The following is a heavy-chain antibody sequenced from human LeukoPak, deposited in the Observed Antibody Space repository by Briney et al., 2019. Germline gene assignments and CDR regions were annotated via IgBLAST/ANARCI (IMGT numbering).Heavy chain of an antibody. V-gene: IGHV4-34*01. CDR2: INHSGST. CDR1: GGSFSGYY. J-gene: IGHJ4*02. CDR3: ARGRTYYDYVWGSYPSFDY. Sequence: SETLSLTCAVYGGSFSGYYWSWIRQPPGKGLEWIGEINHSGSTNYNPSLKSRVTISVDTSKNQFSLKLSSVTAADTAVYYCARGRTYYDYVWGSYPSFDYWGQGTLVTVSS. D-gene: IGHD3-16*02.